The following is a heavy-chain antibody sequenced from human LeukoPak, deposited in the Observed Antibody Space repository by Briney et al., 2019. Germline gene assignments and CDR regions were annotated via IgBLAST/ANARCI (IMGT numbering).Heavy chain of an antibody. J-gene: IGHJ4*02. V-gene: IGHV3-30*02. Sequence: PGGSLRLSCAASGFTFSSYGMHWVRQAPGKGLEWVAFIRYDGSNKYYADSVKGRFTISRDNSKNTLYLQMNSLRAEDTAVYYCARGAAYGDDFDYWGQGTLVTVSS. CDR2: IRYDGSNK. CDR3: ARGAAYGDDFDY. D-gene: IGHD4-17*01. CDR1: GFTFSSYG.